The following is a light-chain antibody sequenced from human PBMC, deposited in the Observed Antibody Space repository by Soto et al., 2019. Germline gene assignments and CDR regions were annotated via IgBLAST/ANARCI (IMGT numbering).Light chain of an antibody. CDR3: LFSYGGARRV. V-gene: IGLV7-46*01. CDR2: DTS. Sequence: QAVVTQEPSLTVSPGGTVTLTCASSTGAVTSGHYPYWFQQKPGQAPRTLIYDTSNKHSWTPARFSGSLLGGKPALTLSGAQPEDEAEYFCLFSYGGARRVFGGGTKLTVL. J-gene: IGLJ2*01. CDR1: TGAVTSGHY.